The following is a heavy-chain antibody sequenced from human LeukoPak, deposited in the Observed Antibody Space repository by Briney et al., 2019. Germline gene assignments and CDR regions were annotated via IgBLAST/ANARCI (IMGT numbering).Heavy chain of an antibody. CDR3: AKGVDSITGTTFYYYYYMDV. CDR1: GLTFNNYA. J-gene: IGHJ6*03. V-gene: IGHV3-23*01. CDR2: ISGSGGST. D-gene: IGHD1-7*01. Sequence: GGCLRLSCAASGLTFNNYAMSWVRQAPGKGLEWVSAISGSGGSTYYADSVKGRFTISRDNSKNTLYLQMNSLRAEDTAVYYCAKGVDSITGTTFYYYYYMDVWGKGTTVTVSS.